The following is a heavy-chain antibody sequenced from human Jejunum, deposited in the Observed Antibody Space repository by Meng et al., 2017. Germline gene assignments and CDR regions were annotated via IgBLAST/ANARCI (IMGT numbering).Heavy chain of an antibody. J-gene: IGHJ4*02. CDR2: IDDSGTT. D-gene: IGHD2-21*02. Sequence: QVQLQQWGAGRGKPTETLSRTCAVHGESVSGYDWSWIRQPPGKGPEWIGGIDDSGTTDYNPSLKSRVTMSVTTSKKQFSLKLSSVTAADTALYYCRLAYCDSDCGDYWGQGILVTVSS. CDR1: GESVSGYD. V-gene: IGHV4-34*01. CDR3: RLAYCDSDCGDY.